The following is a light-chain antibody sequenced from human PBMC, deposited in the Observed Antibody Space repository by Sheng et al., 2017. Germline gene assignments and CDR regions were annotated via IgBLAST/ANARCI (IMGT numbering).Light chain of an antibody. V-gene: IGKV1-17*02. CDR3: LQYNSNPWT. Sequence: DIQLTQSPSSLSASVGDRVNITCRTSQDIGNDLAWYQQKPGKAPNRLMHASSSLQTGVPLRFSGGGSGTEFTLTISNLQPEDFATYYCLQYNSNPWTFGQGTEVDI. CDR1: QDIGND. J-gene: IGKJ1*01. CDR2: ASS.